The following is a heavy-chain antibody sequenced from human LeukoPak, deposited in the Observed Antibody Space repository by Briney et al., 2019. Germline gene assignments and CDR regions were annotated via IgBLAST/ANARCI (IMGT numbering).Heavy chain of an antibody. CDR1: GVSISDYY. J-gene: IGHJ2*01. CDR2: IYYTGST. CDR3: ARRTYYDTLTGYNYWYFDL. V-gene: IGHV4-59*01. D-gene: IGHD3-9*01. Sequence: SETLSLTCTVSGVSISDYYWSWVRQPPGKGLEWIGYIYYTGSTDYNPSLKSRVNMSLDTSKNQFSLNLRSVTATDTAVYYCARRTYYDTLTGYNYWYFDLWGRGTLVTVSS.